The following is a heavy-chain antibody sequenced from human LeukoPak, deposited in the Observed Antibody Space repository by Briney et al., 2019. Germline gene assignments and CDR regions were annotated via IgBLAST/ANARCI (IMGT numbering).Heavy chain of an antibody. J-gene: IGHJ4*02. CDR1: GFTFSDYA. V-gene: IGHV3-23*05. CDR3: ARSVPDYTRFDY. Sequence: GGSLRLSCVASGFTFSDYAMNWVRQAPGKGLEWVSTFKTKYNQVYYAESVRGRFTISTDNSQNTVYLQMNSLRAEDTALYYCARSVPDYTRFDYWGQGALVTVSS. CDR2: FKTKYNQV. D-gene: IGHD4-11*01.